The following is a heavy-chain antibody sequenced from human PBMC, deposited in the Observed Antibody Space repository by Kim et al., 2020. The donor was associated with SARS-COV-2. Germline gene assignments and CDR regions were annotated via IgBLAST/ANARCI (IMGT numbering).Heavy chain of an antibody. CDR2: TYSGDST. J-gene: IGHJ4*02. V-gene: IGHV3-53*01. CDR3: TRGRPGPLGGYFDF. Sequence: GGSLRLSCAASGFSVSANYMSWVRQAPGKGLEWVSFTYSGDSTNYADSVKGRFTISGDSSKNTVDLQMNSLRAEDTAVYYCTRGRPGPLGGYFDFWGKGT. CDR1: GFSVSANY.